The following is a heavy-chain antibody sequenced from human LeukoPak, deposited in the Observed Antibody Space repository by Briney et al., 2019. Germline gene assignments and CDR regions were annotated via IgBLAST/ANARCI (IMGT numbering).Heavy chain of an antibody. D-gene: IGHD2-2*01. J-gene: IGHJ6*03. CDR3: ARGWSSTKGYYYYYMDV. Sequence: GGSLRLSCAASGFTFSSYSMNWVRQAPGKGLEWVSSISSSSSYIYYADSVKGRFTISRDNAKNSLYLQMNSLRAEDTAVYYCARGWSSTKGYYYYYMDVWGKGTTVTVSS. CDR2: ISSSSSYI. CDR1: GFTFSSYS. V-gene: IGHV3-21*01.